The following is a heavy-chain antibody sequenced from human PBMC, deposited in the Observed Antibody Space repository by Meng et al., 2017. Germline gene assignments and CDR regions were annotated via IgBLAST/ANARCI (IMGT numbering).Heavy chain of an antibody. CDR1: GFTFSSYA. V-gene: IGHV3-30*01. D-gene: IGHD3-22*01. J-gene: IGHJ4*02. Sequence: QVLVVESGGGVVQPGRSLRLSCAASGFTFSSYAMHWVRQAPGKGLEWVAVISYDGSNKYYADSVKGRFTISRDNSKNTLYLQMNSLRAEDTAVYYCARSSSGYYFDYWGQGTLVTVSS. CDR2: ISYDGSNK. CDR3: ARSSSGYYFDY.